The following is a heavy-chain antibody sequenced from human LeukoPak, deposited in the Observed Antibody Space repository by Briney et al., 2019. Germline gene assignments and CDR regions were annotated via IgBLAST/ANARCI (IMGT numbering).Heavy chain of an antibody. J-gene: IGHJ4*02. CDR2: ISSSGSTI. CDR3: VKVAPSDYYDTTGYWGDH. V-gene: IGHV3-11*01. D-gene: IGHD3-22*01. Sequence: GGSLRLSCAASGFTFSDYYMSWIRQAPGKGLEWVSYISSSGSTIYYADSVKGRFTISRDNSKNTLYLQMSSLRAEDTAVYYCVKVAPSDYYDTTGYWGDHWGQGTLVTVSS. CDR1: GFTFSDYY.